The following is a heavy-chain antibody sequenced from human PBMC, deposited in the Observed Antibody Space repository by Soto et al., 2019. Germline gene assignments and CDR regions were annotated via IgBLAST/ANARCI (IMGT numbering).Heavy chain of an antibody. CDR3: TTDLHAHYYDSSGYYFDY. J-gene: IGHJ4*02. Sequence: EVQLVESGGGLVKPGGSLRLSCAASGFTFSNAWMNWVRQAPGKGLEWVGRIKSKTDGGTTDYAAPVKGRFTISRDDSKNTLYLQMNSLKTEDTAVYYCTTDLHAHYYDSSGYYFDYWGQGTLVTVSS. CDR2: IKSKTDGGTT. CDR1: GFTFSNAW. D-gene: IGHD3-22*01. V-gene: IGHV3-15*07.